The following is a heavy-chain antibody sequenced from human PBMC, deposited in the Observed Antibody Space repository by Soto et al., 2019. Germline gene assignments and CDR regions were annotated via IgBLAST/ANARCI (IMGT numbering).Heavy chain of an antibody. CDR1: RFTFNIYA. CDR2: ISDSGGST. V-gene: IGHV3-23*01. Sequence: EVQLLESGGGLVQPGGSLRLSCAASRFTFNIYAMSWVRQAPGKGLEWVSSISDSGGSTYYADSVKGRFTISRDNSKDTLYLQMNSLRAEDTAIYYCAKEKGDPRGSTDYWGQGTLVNVSS. CDR3: AKEKGDPRGSTDY. J-gene: IGHJ4*02. D-gene: IGHD2-15*01.